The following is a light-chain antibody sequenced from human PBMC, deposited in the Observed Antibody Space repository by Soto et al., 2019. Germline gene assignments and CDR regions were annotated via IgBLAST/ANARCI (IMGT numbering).Light chain of an antibody. CDR1: SGHSSYA. CDR2: LNNDGSP. Sequence: QLVLTQSPSASASLGASVKLTCTLSSGHSSYAIAWHQQLPEKGPRYLMKLNNDGSPTKGHGIPDSFSGSSSGAERYLIITSLQSDDAADYYCQTWDTGFVIFGGGTKLTVL. J-gene: IGLJ2*01. V-gene: IGLV4-69*01. CDR3: QTWDTGFVI.